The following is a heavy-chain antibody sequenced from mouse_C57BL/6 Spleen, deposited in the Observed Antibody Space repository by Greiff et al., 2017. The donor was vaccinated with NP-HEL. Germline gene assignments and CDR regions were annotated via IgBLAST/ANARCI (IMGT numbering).Heavy chain of an antibody. D-gene: IGHD2-13*01. Sequence: VKLVESGPGLVAPSPSLSISCTASGFSFTSYGVSWVRQPPGKGLEWLGVIWGAGSTNYHSALISRLSISKDNSKSQVFLKLNSLQTDDTATYYCAKRDGDWGYFDYWGQGTTLTVSS. CDR3: AKRDGDWGYFDY. V-gene: IGHV2-3*01. CDR1: GFSFTSYG. J-gene: IGHJ2*01. CDR2: IWGAGST.